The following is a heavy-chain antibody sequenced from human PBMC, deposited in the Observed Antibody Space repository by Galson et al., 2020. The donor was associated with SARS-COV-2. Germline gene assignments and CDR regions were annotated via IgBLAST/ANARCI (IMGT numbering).Heavy chain of an antibody. CDR1: GGSFSGHY. CDR3: ARGLFQTTMVIVVFTSGSFYFDS. V-gene: IGHV4-34*01. CDR2: ITQSGSV. Sequence: SETLSLTCAVYGGSFSGHYWSWIRQSPGKGLEWIGEITQSGSVNYNPSLKSRVTISADTSKNQSSLELRSVTAADTAVYYCARGLFQTTMVIVVFTSGSFYFDSWGQGTLVSVSS. D-gene: IGHD3-22*01. J-gene: IGHJ4*02.